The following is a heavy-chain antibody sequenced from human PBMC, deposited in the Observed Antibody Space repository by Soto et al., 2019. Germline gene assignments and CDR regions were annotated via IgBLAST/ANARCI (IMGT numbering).Heavy chain of an antibody. CDR3: ARGQAFWTGYYRMPYYFDY. V-gene: IGHV4-61*01. D-gene: IGHD3-3*01. J-gene: IGHJ4*02. CDR2: LYYSGST. CDR1: GGSVSSGSYY. Sequence: SETLSLTCTVSGGSVSSGSYYWSWIRQPPGKGLEYIGYLYYSGSTNYNPSLKSRVTISVDTPKNQFSLKLTSVTAADTAIYYCARGQAFWTGYYRMPYYFDYWGQGTLVTVS.